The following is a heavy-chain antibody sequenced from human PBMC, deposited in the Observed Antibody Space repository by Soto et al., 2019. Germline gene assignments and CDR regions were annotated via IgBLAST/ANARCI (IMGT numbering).Heavy chain of an antibody. J-gene: IGHJ3*02. CDR1: GGSISSSNW. Sequence: PSETLSLTCAVSGGSISSSNWWSWVRQPPGKGLEWIGEIYHSGSTNYNPSLKSRVTISVDKSKNQFSLKLSSVTAADTAVYYCARDQGSGYLYDAFDIWGQGTMVTVSS. CDR2: IYHSGST. V-gene: IGHV4-4*02. CDR3: ARDQGSGYLYDAFDI. D-gene: IGHD3-22*01.